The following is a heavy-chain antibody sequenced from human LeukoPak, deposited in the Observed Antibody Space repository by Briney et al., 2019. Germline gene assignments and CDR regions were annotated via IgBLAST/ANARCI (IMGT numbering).Heavy chain of an antibody. Sequence: SETLSLTCAVYGGSFSGYYWSWIRHPPGKGLEWIGEINHSGSTNYNPSLKSRVTISVDTSKNQFSLKLSSVTAADTAVYYCARGPYYYDSSGYYYGTKYNWFDPWGQGTLVTVSS. V-gene: IGHV4-34*01. J-gene: IGHJ5*02. D-gene: IGHD3-22*01. CDR2: INHSGST. CDR1: GGSFSGYY. CDR3: ARGPYYYDSSGYYYGTKYNWFDP.